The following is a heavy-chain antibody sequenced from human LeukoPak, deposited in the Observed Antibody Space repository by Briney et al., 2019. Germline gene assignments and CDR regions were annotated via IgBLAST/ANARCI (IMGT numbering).Heavy chain of an antibody. CDR3: AREYYDFWSGYPNWFDP. J-gene: IGHJ5*02. Sequence: PGGSLRLSCAASGFTFSSYWMSWVRQAPGKGLEWVSSISSSSSYIYYADSVKGRFTISRDNAKNSLYLQLNSLRAEDTAVYYCAREYYDFWSGYPNWFDPWGQGTLVTVSS. CDR1: GFTFSSYW. V-gene: IGHV3-21*01. D-gene: IGHD3-3*01. CDR2: ISSSSSYI.